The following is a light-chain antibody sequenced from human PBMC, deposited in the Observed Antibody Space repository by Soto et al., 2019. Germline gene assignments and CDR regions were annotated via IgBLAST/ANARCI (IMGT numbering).Light chain of an antibody. Sequence: EVVVTQSPGPRSWSPGERASRSCRVSQSVSSNYLAWFQQKPGQAPRLLSSYPSSRATGIPDRFSGSGSGTDFTLTISSLESEDFAVYYCQQYGRSPVTFGSGTKVDIK. CDR3: QQYGRSPVT. V-gene: IGKV3-20*01. CDR1: QSVSSNY. CDR2: YPS. J-gene: IGKJ1*01.